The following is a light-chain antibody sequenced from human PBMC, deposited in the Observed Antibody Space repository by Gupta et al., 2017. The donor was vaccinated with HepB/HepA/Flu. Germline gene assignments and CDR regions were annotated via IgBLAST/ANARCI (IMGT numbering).Light chain of an antibody. J-gene: IGLJ2*01. V-gene: IGLV1-44*01. Sequence: QSALAQPPSASGTPGQRVTIPCSGSSSNIGSNLVNWYQQLPGTAPKLLIFSNNQRPSGIPDRFSGSKSGTSASLAISGLQSADEADYYCAAWDDSLNVVVFGGGTKLTVL. CDR1: SSNIGSNL. CDR3: AAWDDSLNVVV. CDR2: SNN.